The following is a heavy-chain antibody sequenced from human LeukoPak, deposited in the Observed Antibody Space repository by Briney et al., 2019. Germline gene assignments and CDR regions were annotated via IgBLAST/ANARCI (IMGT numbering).Heavy chain of an antibody. J-gene: IGHJ6*04. V-gene: IGHV3-48*03. D-gene: IGHD3-10*02. CDR3: AELGITMIGGV. Sequence: GGSLTLSCAASGFTFSSYEMNWVRQAPGKGLEWVSYVSSSGSTIYYADSVKGRFTISRDNAKNSLYLQMNSLRAEDTAVYYCAELGITMIGGVWGKGTTVTISS. CDR2: VSSSGSTI. CDR1: GFTFSSYE.